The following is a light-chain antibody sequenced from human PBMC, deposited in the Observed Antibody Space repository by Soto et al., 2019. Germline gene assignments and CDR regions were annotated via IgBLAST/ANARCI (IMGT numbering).Light chain of an antibody. CDR2: DSS. V-gene: IGKV1-39*01. J-gene: IGKJ2*01. CDR1: QGISTY. CDR3: QQSYRTPYT. Sequence: DIQMTQSPSSLSASVGDRVTITCRASQGISTYLVWYQQRQGRAPKLLIYDSSSLVSGVPSRFSGSGSGTAFTLPISSLQPEDFATYYCQQSYRTPYTFGQGTKLETK.